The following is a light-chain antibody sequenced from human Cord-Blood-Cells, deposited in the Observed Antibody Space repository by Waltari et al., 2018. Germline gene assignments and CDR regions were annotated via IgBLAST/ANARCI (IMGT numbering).Light chain of an antibody. J-gene: IGKJ1*01. V-gene: IGKV3-11*01. CDR1: QSVSSY. Sequence: EIVLPQSPATLSLSPGERATLSCRTSQSVSSYLAWYQQKPGQAPRLLIYDASNRATGIPARFSGSGSGTDFTLTISSLEPEDFAVYYCQQRSNWPFGQGTKVEIK. CDR3: QQRSNWP. CDR2: DAS.